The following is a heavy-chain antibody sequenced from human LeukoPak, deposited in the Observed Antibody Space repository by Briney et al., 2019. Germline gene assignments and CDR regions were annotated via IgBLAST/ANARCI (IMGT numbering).Heavy chain of an antibody. CDR3: ARGAWYSSGYTALHHFDY. V-gene: IGHV1-8*01. CDR1: GYTFTSYD. CDR2: MNPNSGNA. Sequence: ASVKVPCKASGYTFTSYDVNWVRQATGQGLEWMGWMNPNSGNAGYAQKFQDRVTLTRNTSISTAYMELSSLRSEDTAVYYCARGAWYSSGYTALHHFDYWGQGTLVTVSS. J-gene: IGHJ4*02. D-gene: IGHD6-19*01.